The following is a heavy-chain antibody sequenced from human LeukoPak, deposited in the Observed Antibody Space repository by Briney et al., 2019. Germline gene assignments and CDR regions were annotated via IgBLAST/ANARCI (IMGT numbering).Heavy chain of an antibody. J-gene: IGHJ6*02. CDR1: GGTFSSYA. V-gene: IGHV1-69*04. Sequence: VASVKVSCKASGGTFSSYAISWVRQAPGQGLEWMGRIIPILGIANYAQKFQGRVTITADKSTSTAYMELSSLRSEDTAVYYCARVQQWELLRWDYYYGMDVWGQGTTVTVSS. D-gene: IGHD1-26*01. CDR2: IIPILGIA. CDR3: ARVQQWELLRWDYYYGMDV.